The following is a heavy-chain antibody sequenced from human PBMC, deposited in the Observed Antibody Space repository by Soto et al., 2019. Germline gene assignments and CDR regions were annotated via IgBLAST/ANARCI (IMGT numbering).Heavy chain of an antibody. V-gene: IGHV4-31*03. D-gene: IGHD2-21*02. CDR3: ARSGVTGIVIPSHWFDP. J-gene: IGHJ5*02. CDR2: ISSSGST. Sequence: SETLSLTCTVSGDSIGGVGYWSWIRQFPRRGLEWIGCISSSGSTYYNPALNNRISLSLDTSQNQFSLKLLSVTAADTAIYYCARSGVTGIVIPSHWFDPWGQGTLVTVSS. CDR1: GDSIGGVGY.